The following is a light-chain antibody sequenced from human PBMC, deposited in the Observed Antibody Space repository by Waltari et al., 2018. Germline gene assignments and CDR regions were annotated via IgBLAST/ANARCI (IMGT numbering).Light chain of an antibody. CDR2: DAS. J-gene: IGKJ3*01. Sequence: EIVLTQSPATLSLSPGERATLSCRASQSVSSYLAWYQQKPGQAPRLLIYDASNRATGIPARFSGSGSGTDFTLTISSLEPEDFAVYYCQQRSNWPSFTFVLGSKWISN. CDR1: QSVSSY. CDR3: QQRSNWPSFT. V-gene: IGKV3-11*01.